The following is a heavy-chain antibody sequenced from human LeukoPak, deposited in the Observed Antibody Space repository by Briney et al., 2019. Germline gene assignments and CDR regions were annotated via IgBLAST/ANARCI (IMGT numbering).Heavy chain of an antibody. J-gene: IGHJ4*02. CDR3: ARVSEHYDILAGPFDY. Sequence: GSSVKVSCKASGGTFSSYAISWLRQAPGQGLEWMGRIIPIFGTANYAQKFQGRVTITTDESTGTAYMELSRLMSEDTAVYYCARVSEHYDILAGPFDYWGQGTLVTVSS. V-gene: IGHV1-69*05. CDR2: IIPIFGTA. CDR1: GGTFSSYA. D-gene: IGHD3-9*01.